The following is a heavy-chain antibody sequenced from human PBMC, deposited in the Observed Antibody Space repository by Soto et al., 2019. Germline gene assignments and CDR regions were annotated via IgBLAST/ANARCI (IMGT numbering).Heavy chain of an antibody. V-gene: IGHV3-23*01. D-gene: IGHD2-2*01. J-gene: IGHJ4*02. CDR3: AKGPLGYCSSTSCSFDY. CDR2: ISGSGGST. CDR1: GFTFSSYA. Sequence: GGSLRLSCAASGFTFSSYAMSWVRQAPGKGLEWVSAISGSGGSTYYADSVKGRFTISRDNSKNTLYLQMNSLRAEDTAVYYCAKGPLGYCSSTSCSFDYWGQGTLVTVSS.